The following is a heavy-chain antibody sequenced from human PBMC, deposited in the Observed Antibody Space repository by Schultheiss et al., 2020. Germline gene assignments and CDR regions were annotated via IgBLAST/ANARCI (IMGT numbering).Heavy chain of an antibody. CDR2: INSDGTST. V-gene: IGHV3-74*01. D-gene: IGHD6-13*01. CDR1: GFTLSSDW. CDR3: ARGNPGYSSSWHDY. Sequence: GGSLRLSCAASGFTLSSDWMHWVRQAPGKGPMWVSRINSDGTSTAYADSVKGRFTISRDDAKNTLYLQMDSLRAEDTAVYYCARGNPGYSSSWHDYWGQGTLVTVSS. J-gene: IGHJ4*02.